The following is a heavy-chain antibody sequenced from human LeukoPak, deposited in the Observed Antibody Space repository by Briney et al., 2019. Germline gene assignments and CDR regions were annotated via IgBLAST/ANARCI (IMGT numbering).Heavy chain of an antibody. D-gene: IGHD1-20*01. V-gene: IGHV3-30*04. J-gene: IGHJ4*02. CDR2: ISYDGSNK. CDR1: GFTFNIYA. Sequence: PGRSLRLSCAAAGFTFNIYAMNWVRQAPGKGLEWVAVISYDGSNKYYADSVKGRVTISRDNSKNTLFLQMNSLRAEDTAVYYCANNWNFDNWGQGTLVTVSS. CDR3: ANNWNFDN.